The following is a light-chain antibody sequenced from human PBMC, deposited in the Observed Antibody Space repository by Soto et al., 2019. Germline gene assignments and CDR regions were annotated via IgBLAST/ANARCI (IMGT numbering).Light chain of an antibody. V-gene: IGKV1-5*03. Sequence: DNQMSQSPSTMSASVGDRVAITCRASQSISSWLAWYQQKAGKAPKLLIYKASSLESGVPSRFSGSGSGTEFTLTISSLQPDDFATYYCQQYNSDLWTFGQGTKVEIK. J-gene: IGKJ1*01. CDR3: QQYNSDLWT. CDR2: KAS. CDR1: QSISSW.